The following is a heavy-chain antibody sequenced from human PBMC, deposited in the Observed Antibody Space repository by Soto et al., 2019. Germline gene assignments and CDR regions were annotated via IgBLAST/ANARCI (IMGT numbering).Heavy chain of an antibody. V-gene: IGHV5-10-1*01. CDR3: ARHREQLVKSGWFDP. D-gene: IGHD6-6*01. CDR1: GYSFTSYW. Sequence: GESLKISCKGSGYSFTSYWISWVRQMPVKGLEWMGRIDPSDSYTNYSPSFQGHVTISADKSISTAYLQWSSLKASDTAMYYCARHREQLVKSGWFDPWGQGTLVTVSS. J-gene: IGHJ5*02. CDR2: IDPSDSYT.